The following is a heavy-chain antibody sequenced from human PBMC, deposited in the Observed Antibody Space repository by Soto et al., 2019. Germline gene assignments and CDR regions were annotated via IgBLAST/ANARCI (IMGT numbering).Heavy chain of an antibody. V-gene: IGHV3-23*01. CDR3: AKGSTLDS. Sequence: GGPLRLSCAPSVYTFSTSCMSWVRQAPGKGLEWVSGISGSGGSTDYADSVKGRFTISRDNSKNTLYLQMNSLRAEDTAVFYCAKGSTLDSWGQGTQVTVSS. J-gene: IGHJ5*01. CDR1: VYTFSTSC. CDR2: ISGSGGST.